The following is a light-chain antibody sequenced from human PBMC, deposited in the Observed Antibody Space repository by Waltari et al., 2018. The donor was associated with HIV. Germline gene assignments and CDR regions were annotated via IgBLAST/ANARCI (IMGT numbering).Light chain of an antibody. V-gene: IGKV4-1*01. CDR1: LTVLYSPNNKNY. CDR2: WAS. J-gene: IGKJ1*01. Sequence: DIVMTQSPDSLAVSLGARATINCQSSLTVLYSPNNKNYLAWYQQKPGQPPKLLIYWASTRESGVPDRFTCSGSGTDFTLTISSLQAEDVAVYYCHQHSSTPPAFGQGTKVEIK. CDR3: HQHSSTPPA.